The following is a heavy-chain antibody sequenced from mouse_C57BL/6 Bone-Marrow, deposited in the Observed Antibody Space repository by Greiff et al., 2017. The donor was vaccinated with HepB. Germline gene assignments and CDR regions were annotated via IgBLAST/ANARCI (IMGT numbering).Heavy chain of an antibody. V-gene: IGHV5-17*02. CDR3: ARLGVSSYFDY. CDR2: ISSDSTTV. CDR1: GFTFSSFG. J-gene: IGHJ2*01. Sequence: EVQLVESGGGLVQPGGSRKLSCSPSGFTFSSFGMHWVRQVPEKGLEWVAYISSDSTTVYYAVTVKGRFIISRDNPKTTLFLQMTSLRSEDSAMYYCARLGVSSYFDYWGQGTTLTVSS.